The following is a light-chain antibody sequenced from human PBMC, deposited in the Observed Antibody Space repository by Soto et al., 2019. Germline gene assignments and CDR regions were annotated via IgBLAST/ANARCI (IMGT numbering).Light chain of an antibody. CDR3: QQGHNWPLT. CDR1: QSINSE. CDR2: GAS. Sequence: EIVMTQSPATLSLSPGERAALSCRASQSINSELAWYQQKPGQPPRLLIYGASTRATGVPARFTGSESGSEFTLTIGGLQYEDFAVYYCQQGHNWPLTFGQGTRLEI. J-gene: IGKJ2*01. V-gene: IGKV3-15*01.